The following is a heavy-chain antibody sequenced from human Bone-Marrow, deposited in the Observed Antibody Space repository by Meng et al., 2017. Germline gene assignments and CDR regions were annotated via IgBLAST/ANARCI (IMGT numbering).Heavy chain of an antibody. J-gene: IGHJ6*02. CDR3: ARGSDNYYYYGMDV. Sequence: SCAASGFTFSSYGMHWVRQAPGKGLEWVAVIWYDGSNKYYADSVKGRFTISRDNSKNTLYLQMNSLRAEDTAVYYCARGSDNYYYYGMDVWGQGTTVTVSS. CDR2: IWYDGSNK. CDR1: GFTFSSYG. V-gene: IGHV3-33*08.